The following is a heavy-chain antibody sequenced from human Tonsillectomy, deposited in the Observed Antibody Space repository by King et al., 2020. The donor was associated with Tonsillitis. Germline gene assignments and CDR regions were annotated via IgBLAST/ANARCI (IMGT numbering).Heavy chain of an antibody. Sequence: VQLVESGGGLVQPGGSLRLSCAASGFSVSSNYMSWVRQAPGKGLEWVSVIFNGGSTYYADSLKGRFTISRDNSKNTLYLQMNSLRAEDTAVFYCARDPSSWNWGQGTLVTVSS. CDR1: GFSVSSNY. CDR3: ARDPSSWN. J-gene: IGHJ4*02. V-gene: IGHV3-66*01. CDR2: IFNGGST. D-gene: IGHD6-6*01.